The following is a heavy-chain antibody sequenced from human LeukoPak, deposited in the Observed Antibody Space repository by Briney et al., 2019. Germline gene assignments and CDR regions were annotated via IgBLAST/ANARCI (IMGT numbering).Heavy chain of an antibody. CDR3: ARDPYMVRGVIMGFDY. CDR1: GYTFTSYG. Sequence: ASVKVSCKASGYTFTSYGISWVRQAPGQGLEWMGWISAYNGNTNYAQKLQGRVTMTTDTSTSTAYMELRSLRSDDTAVYYCARDPYMVRGVIMGFDYWGQGTLVTVSS. CDR2: ISAYNGNT. J-gene: IGHJ4*02. D-gene: IGHD3-10*01. V-gene: IGHV1-18*01.